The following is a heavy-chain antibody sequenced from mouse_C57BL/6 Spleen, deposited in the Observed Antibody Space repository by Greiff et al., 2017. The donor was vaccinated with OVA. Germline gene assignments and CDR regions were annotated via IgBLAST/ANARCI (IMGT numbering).Heavy chain of an antibody. CDR2: IDPSDSET. Sequence: LVRPGSSVKLSCKASGYTFTSYWMHWVKQRPIQGLEWIGNIDPSDSETHYNQKFKDKATLTVDKSSSTAYMQLSSLTSEDSAVYYCARALYYGSSSYYFDYCGQGTTLTVSS. CDR1: GYTFTSYW. CDR3: ARALYYGSSSYYFDY. D-gene: IGHD1-1*01. V-gene: IGHV1-52*01. J-gene: IGHJ2*01.